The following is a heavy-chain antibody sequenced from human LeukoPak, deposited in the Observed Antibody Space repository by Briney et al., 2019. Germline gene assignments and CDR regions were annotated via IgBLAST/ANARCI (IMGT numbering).Heavy chain of an antibody. D-gene: IGHD2-2*01. J-gene: IGHJ5*02. CDR3: ARRAPAAIWFDP. V-gene: IGHV4-39*01. CDR2: IYYSGST. Sequence: SETLSLTCTVSDGSISSYYWGWIRQPPGKGLEWIGSIYYSGSTYYNPSLKSRVTISVDTSKNQFSLKLSSVTAADTAVYYCARRAPAAIWFDPWGQGTLVTVSS. CDR1: DGSISSYY.